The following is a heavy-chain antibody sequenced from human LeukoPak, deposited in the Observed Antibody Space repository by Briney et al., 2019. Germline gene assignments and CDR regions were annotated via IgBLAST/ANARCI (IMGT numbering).Heavy chain of an antibody. CDR2: ISGSGGST. D-gene: IGHD3-22*01. CDR3: VGTRYYDDRSGAYYGYFQH. J-gene: IGHJ1*01. CDR1: GFTFTNYA. Sequence: PGGSLRLSCATSGFTFTNYAMSWVRQAPGKGLEWVSLISGSGGSTYYADSVKGRFTISRDNSKNTLYLQMNSLSAEDTAVYYCVGTRYYDDRSGAYYGYFQHWGQGTLVTVSS. V-gene: IGHV3-23*01.